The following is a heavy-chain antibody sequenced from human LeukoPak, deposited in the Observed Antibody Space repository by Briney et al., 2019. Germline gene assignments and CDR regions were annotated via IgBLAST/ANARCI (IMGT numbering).Heavy chain of an antibody. D-gene: IGHD2-21*02. V-gene: IGHV1-69*13. Sequence: ASVKVSCKASGGTFSSYAISWVRQARGQGLEWMGGIIPIFGTANYAQKFQGRVTITADESTSTAYMELSSLRSEDTAVFYCARGVTARGFYYYMDVWGKGTTVTISS. CDR2: IIPIFGTA. CDR1: GGTFSSYA. J-gene: IGHJ6*03. CDR3: ARGVTARGFYYYMDV.